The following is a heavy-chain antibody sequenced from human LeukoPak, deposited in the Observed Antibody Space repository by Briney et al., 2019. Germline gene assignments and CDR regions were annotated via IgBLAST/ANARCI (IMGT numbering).Heavy chain of an antibody. D-gene: IGHD3-10*01. CDR3: ARGDYYGSGSYPPPY. V-gene: IGHV1-69*13. J-gene: IGHJ4*02. CDR1: GGTFSSYA. CDR2: IIPIFGTA. Sequence: SVKVSCKASGGTFSSYAISWVRQAPGQGLEWMGGIIPIFGTANYAQKFQGRVTITADESTSTAYMELSSLRSEDTVVYYCARGDYYGSGSYPPPYWGQGTLVTVSS.